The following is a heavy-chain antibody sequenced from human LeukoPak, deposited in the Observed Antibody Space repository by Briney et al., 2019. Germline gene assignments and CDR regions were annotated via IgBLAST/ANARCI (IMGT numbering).Heavy chain of an antibody. V-gene: IGHV3-15*01. CDR2: IKSKTDGGTT. CDR1: GFTFSNAW. CDR3: TVVNYGSGSYPLGY. J-gene: IGHJ4*02. Sequence: GGSLRLSCAASGFTFSNAWMSWVRQAPGKGLEWVGRIKSKTDGGTTDYAAPVKGRFTISRDDSKNTLNLQMNSLKTEDTAVYYCTVVNYGSGSYPLGYWGQGTLVTVSS. D-gene: IGHD3-10*01.